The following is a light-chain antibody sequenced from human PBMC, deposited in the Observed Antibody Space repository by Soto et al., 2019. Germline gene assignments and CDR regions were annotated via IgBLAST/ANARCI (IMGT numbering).Light chain of an antibody. V-gene: IGKV1-33*01. CDR2: DAS. CDR1: RDIGKY. J-gene: IGKJ5*01. CDR3: QQYNSLPPA. Sequence: DIQMTQSPSSLSASVGDRVTITCQASRDIGKYLNWFQEKPWKAPKLLIYDASNPPTGVQPRCSGGGSGTDFSFTISSLQPEDFATEYCQQYNSLPPAIGQGTRLEI.